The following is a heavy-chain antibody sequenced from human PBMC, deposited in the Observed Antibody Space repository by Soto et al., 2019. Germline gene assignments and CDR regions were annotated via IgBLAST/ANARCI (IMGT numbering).Heavy chain of an antibody. CDR3: AREILISLPMFRGVITNYFDD. CDR2: IYYSGST. V-gene: IGHV4-31*03. D-gene: IGHD3-10*01. CDR1: GGSISSGGYY. Sequence: QVQLQESGPGLLKPSQTLSLTCTVSGGSISSGGYYWSWIRQQPGQGLEWIGYIYYSGSTYYNPSLKSRVTISVDTSKNHFPLKLSSVTAADTAVYYCAREILISLPMFRGVITNYFDDWGQGTLVTVSS. J-gene: IGHJ4*02.